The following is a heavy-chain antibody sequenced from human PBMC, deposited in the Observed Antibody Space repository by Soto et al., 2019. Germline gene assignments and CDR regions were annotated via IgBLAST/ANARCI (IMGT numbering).Heavy chain of an antibody. CDR2: TYYRSKWYY. V-gene: IGHV6-1*01. CDR3: ATDPGYSLDY. CDR1: GESDCIYRGA. J-gene: IGHJ4*02. Sequence: LRALSLTCVSPGESDCIYRGAWNLIRQSPSRGLEWLGRTYYRSKWYYDYAESVKSRIIISVDTSKNQFSLQLNSVTPDDAAVYYCATDPGYSLDYWGQGTQGTVSS. D-gene: IGHD5-12*01.